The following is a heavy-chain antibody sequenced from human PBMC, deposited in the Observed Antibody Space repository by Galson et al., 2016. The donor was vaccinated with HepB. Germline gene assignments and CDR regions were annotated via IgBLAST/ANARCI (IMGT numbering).Heavy chain of an antibody. CDR2: ISSNGGTT. CDR3: VKMYTKYAYYYYGMDV. V-gene: IGHV3-64D*06. D-gene: IGHD1-1*01. Sequence: SLRLSCAASGFTFSSYVMYWVRQAPGKGLDYVSAISSNGGTTYHADSVKGRFTISRDNSKNTLYLQMSSLRAEDTAVYYCVKMYTKYAYYYYGMDVWGQGTTVTVSS. CDR1: GFTFSSYV. J-gene: IGHJ6*02.